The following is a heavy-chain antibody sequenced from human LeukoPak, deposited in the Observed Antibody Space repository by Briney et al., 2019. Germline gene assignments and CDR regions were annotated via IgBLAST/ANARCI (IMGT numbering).Heavy chain of an antibody. Sequence: ASVKVSCKASGYPFIGYYIHWVRQAPGQGLEWMGWISPSSGATSFAQKFQGRVTMTRDTSISTAYMDLSMLRSDDTAVYYCAKDPTNWNEGYFDYWGQGTLVTVSS. CDR1: GYPFIGYY. CDR3: AKDPTNWNEGYFDY. CDR2: ISPSSGAT. D-gene: IGHD1-1*01. J-gene: IGHJ4*02. V-gene: IGHV1-2*02.